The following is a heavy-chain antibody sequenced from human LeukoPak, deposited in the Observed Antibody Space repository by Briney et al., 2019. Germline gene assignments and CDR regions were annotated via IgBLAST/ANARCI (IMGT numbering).Heavy chain of an antibody. CDR3: TRALRYNWNDVFGY. J-gene: IGHJ4*02. CDR2: IRSKAYGGTT. CDR1: GFTFGDYG. Sequence: GGSLRLSCTVSGFTFGDYGMSWVRQAPGKGLEWVAFIRSKAYGGTTEYAASVKGRLAITRDDSKSIVYLQMNSLKTEDTAVYYCTRALRYNWNDVFGYWGQGTLVTVSS. V-gene: IGHV3-49*04. D-gene: IGHD1-20*01.